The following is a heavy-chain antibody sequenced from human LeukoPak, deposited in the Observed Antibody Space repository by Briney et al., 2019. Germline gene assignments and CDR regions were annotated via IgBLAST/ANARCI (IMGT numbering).Heavy chain of an antibody. CDR3: ARGYSSGWYFDY. V-gene: IGHV1-3*01. CDR2: INGGNGNT. D-gene: IGHD6-19*01. Sequence: ASVTVSCKASGYTFTTAAIHWARQAPGQNLEWMGWINGGNGNTKYSQKFQDRVTFTRDTSASTVYMELSGLRSEDTAVYYCARGYSSGWYFDYWGQGTLVTVSS. CDR1: GYTFTTAA. J-gene: IGHJ4*02.